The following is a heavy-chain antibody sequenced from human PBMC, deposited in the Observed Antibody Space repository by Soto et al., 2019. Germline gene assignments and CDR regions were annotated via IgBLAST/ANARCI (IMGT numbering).Heavy chain of an antibody. CDR3: AHTLEIAVTATLDY. J-gene: IGHJ4*02. CDR2: IYWDDDK. CDR1: GFSHTTSGVG. D-gene: IGHD2-21*02. V-gene: IGHV2-5*02. Sequence: QITLKESGPPLVKPTQTLTLTCTFSGFSHTTSGVGVGWIRRPPGNALEWLALIYWDDDKRYSPSLKSKLTITKDTSKNQVVLTMTNMDPVDTATYYCAHTLEIAVTATLDYWGQGTQVTVSS.